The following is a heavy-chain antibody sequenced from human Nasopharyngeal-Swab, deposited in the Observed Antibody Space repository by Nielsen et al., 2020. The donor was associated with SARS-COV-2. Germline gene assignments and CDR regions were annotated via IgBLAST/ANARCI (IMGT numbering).Heavy chain of an antibody. V-gene: IGHV1-18*01. CDR3: ARSIGGKRPALGVNFDL. J-gene: IGHJ2*01. D-gene: IGHD2-21*01. CDR2: ISAYYINT. CDR1: GYRFTGYG. Sequence: ASVKVSCYASGYRFTGYGINWVRQAPGQGLEWMGWISAYYINTAYAQKFQGRVTVTTDTSTNTAYMELRSLRSDDTAVYYCARSIGGKRPALGVNFDLWGRGTLVTVSS.